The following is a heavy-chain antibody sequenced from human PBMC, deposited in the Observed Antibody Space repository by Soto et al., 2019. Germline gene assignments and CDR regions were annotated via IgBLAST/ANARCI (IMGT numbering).Heavy chain of an antibody. CDR1: GFTFSTYG. J-gene: IGHJ4*02. CDR2: ISYDGRNK. Sequence: GGSLRLSCAASGFTFSTYGMHWVRQAPGKGLEWVAVISYDGRNKYQRDSVKGRFTISRDNSKNTLYLQMNSLRAEDTAVYYCAKDRDTYGSSYIFDYWGQGTLVTVSS. D-gene: IGHD5-18*01. CDR3: AKDRDTYGSSYIFDY. V-gene: IGHV3-30*18.